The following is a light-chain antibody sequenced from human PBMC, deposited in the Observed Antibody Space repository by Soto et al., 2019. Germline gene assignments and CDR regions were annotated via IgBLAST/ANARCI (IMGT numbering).Light chain of an antibody. CDR2: GAS. Sequence: ETVMTQSPVTLSVSPGDTAAIACRASQRVSSHLAGYQQKPGQAPRLLIYGASSRATGIPDRFSGTGSETDFTLTISRLEPEDIAVYYCQQYDNSPITFGQGTRLEI. CDR3: QQYDNSPIT. J-gene: IGKJ5*01. CDR1: QRVSSH. V-gene: IGKV3-20*01.